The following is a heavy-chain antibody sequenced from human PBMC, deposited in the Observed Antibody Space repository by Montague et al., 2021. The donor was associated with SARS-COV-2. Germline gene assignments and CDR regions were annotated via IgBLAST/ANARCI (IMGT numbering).Heavy chain of an antibody. D-gene: IGHD3-16*01. CDR2: ISTSGSS. CDR3: ARSSILGAHRFDY. CDR1: GASISSANDY. Sequence: TLSLTCSVSGASISSANDYWTWIRQPAGKGLEWIGHISTSGSSSYNPSLKSRVTIILDKSKNQFSLRLSSVTAADTAVYYCARSSILGAHRFDYWGQGTLVTVSS. J-gene: IGHJ4*02. V-gene: IGHV4-61*09.